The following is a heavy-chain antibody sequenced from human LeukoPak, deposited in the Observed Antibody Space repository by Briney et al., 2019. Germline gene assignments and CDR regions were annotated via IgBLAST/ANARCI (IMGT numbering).Heavy chain of an antibody. J-gene: IGHJ4*02. Sequence: KPSETLSLTCTVSGDSISSSSDYWGWIRQPPGKGLEWIGSIYYSGSAYYNPSLKSRVTISVDTSKNQFSLKLTSVTAADTAVYHCARNSAGSSWFTGYYFDYWGQGTLVTVSS. D-gene: IGHD6-13*01. CDR2: IYYSGSA. CDR3: ARNSAGSSWFTGYYFDY. CDR1: GDSISSSSDY. V-gene: IGHV4-39*01.